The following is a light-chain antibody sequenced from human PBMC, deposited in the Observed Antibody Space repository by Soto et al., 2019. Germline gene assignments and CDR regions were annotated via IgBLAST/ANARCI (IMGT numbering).Light chain of an antibody. Sequence: QSALTQPASVSGSPGQSITISCTGTSSDVGTYNYLSWYQHRPGKAPKLMIYDVSYRPSGVSNRFSGSKSANTASLTISGLQAEDEADYYCSSYTTSNTQVFGGGTKLTVL. CDR3: SSYTTSNTQV. J-gene: IGLJ3*02. CDR1: SSDVGTYNY. CDR2: DVS. V-gene: IGLV2-14*01.